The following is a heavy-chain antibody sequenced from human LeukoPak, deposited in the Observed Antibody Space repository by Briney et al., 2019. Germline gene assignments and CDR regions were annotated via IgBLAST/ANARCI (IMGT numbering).Heavy chain of an antibody. J-gene: IGHJ2*01. V-gene: IGHV4-30-4*01. D-gene: IGHD3-10*01. CDR1: GGSISSGDYY. Sequence: SETLSLTCTVSGGSISSGDYYWIWIRQPPGKGLEWIGYIYYSGSTYYNPSLKSRVTISVDTSKNQFSLKLSSVTAADTAVYYCARDSLNYYANLWGRGTLVTVSS. CDR3: ARDSLNYYANL. CDR2: IYYSGST.